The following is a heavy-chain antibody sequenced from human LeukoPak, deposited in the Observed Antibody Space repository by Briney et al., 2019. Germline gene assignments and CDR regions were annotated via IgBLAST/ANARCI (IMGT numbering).Heavy chain of an antibody. J-gene: IGHJ6*03. CDR3: AREFCSTTSCSFSGYYYMDV. CDR1: GYTFTGYY. CDR2: INPNSGGT. V-gene: IGHV1-2*02. D-gene: IGHD2-2*01. Sequence: GASVKVSCKASGYTFTGYYMHWVRQPPGQGLEWMGWINPNSGGTNYAQKFQGRVTMTRDTSISTAYMELSRLRSDDTAVYYCAREFCSTTSCSFSGYYYMDVWGKGTTVTVSS.